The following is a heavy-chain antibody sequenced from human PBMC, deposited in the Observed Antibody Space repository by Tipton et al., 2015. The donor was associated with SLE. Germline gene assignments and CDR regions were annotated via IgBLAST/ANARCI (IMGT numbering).Heavy chain of an antibody. Sequence: TLSLTFSVSGRLIISGTYDWTWIRQSAGKGLEWIGRIYSSGRTNYNPSLKSRVTMSVDTARKQFSLKLTSVTAADTAVYYCARRGWVDAFDIWGQGTMVIVSS. V-gene: IGHV4-61*02. CDR3: ARRGWVDAFDI. D-gene: IGHD6-19*01. CDR2: IYSSGRT. J-gene: IGHJ3*02. CDR1: GRLIISGTYD.